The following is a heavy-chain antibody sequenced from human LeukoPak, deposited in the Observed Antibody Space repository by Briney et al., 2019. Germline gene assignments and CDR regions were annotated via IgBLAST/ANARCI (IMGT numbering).Heavy chain of an antibody. D-gene: IGHD3-9*01. J-gene: IGHJ3*02. CDR3: ARHLPYYDILTGYDAFDI. CDR2: IYHSGST. Sequence: SETLSLTCTVSGYSISSGYYWGWIRQPPGKGLEWIGSIYHSGSTYYNPSLKSRVTISVDTSKNQFSLKLSSVTAADTAVYYCARHLPYYDILTGYDAFDIWGQGTMVTVSS. CDR1: GYSISSGYY. V-gene: IGHV4-38-2*02.